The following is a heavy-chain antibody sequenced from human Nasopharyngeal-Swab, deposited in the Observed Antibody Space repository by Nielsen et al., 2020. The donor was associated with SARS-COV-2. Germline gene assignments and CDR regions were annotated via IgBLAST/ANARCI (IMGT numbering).Heavy chain of an antibody. CDR3: ARGKDSSSSSRIWGYYGMDV. J-gene: IGHJ6*02. D-gene: IGHD6-6*01. CDR2: INPSGGST. V-gene: IGHV1-46*01. Sequence: VRQAPGRGLEWMGIINPSGGSTSYAQKFQGRVTMTRDTSTSTVYMELSSLRSEDTAVYYCARGKDSSSSSRIWGYYGMDVWGQGTTVTVSS.